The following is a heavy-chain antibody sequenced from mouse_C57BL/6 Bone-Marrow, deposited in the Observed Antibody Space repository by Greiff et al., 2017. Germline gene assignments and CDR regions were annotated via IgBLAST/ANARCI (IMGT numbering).Heavy chain of an antibody. CDR2: IDPDDGDT. CDR3: ASYDGYPIFDD. CDR1: GFNITDYY. D-gene: IGHD2-3*01. J-gene: IGHJ2*01. V-gene: IGHV14-2*01. Sequence: EVQLQQSGAELVKPGASVKLSCTASGFNITDYYMHWVKQRPEQGLEWIGRIDPDDGDTKYAPKFKGKATLTADTSSTTAYLQLSSLTSEDTAVYYCASYDGYPIFDDWGQGTTLTVSS.